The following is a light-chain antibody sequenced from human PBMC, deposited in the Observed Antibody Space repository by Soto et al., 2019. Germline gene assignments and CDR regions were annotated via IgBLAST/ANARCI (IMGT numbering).Light chain of an antibody. V-gene: IGKV3-15*01. Sequence: EIVMTQSPATLSVSPGERATLSCRASQSVSRNFAWYQQKPAQAPSLLIYDASTTATAIPAKCIGSGSGTDFTLTISRLQPEDVAIYSCQQYNNWPPLTFGAGTKVEIK. CDR2: DAS. CDR1: QSVSRN. CDR3: QQYNNWPPLT. J-gene: IGKJ4*01.